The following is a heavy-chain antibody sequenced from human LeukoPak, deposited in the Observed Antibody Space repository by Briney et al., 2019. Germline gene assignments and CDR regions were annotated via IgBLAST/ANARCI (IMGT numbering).Heavy chain of an antibody. D-gene: IGHD4-17*01. CDR3: ASGGGYGDYAWFDP. Sequence: SETLSLTCTVSGGSLSSSSYYWGWIRQPPGKGLECIGSIYYSGSTYYNPSLKSRVTISVDTSKNQFSLKLSSVTAADTAVYYCASGGGYGDYAWFDPWGQGTLVTVSS. CDR2: IYYSGST. J-gene: IGHJ5*02. V-gene: IGHV4-39*01. CDR1: GGSLSSSSYY.